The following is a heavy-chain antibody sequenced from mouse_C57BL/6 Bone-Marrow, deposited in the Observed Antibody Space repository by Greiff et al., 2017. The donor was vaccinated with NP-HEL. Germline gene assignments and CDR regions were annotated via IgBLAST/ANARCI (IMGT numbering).Heavy chain of an antibody. Sequence: VQLQQSGAELARPGASVKLSCKASGYTFTSYGISWVKQRPGQGLEWIGEIYPRSGNTYYNEKFKGKATLTADKSSSTAYMELRILTSEVSAVYFCARRGAIYYGFDWYFDVWGTGTTVTVSS. CDR2: IYPRSGNT. J-gene: IGHJ1*03. CDR1: GYTFTSYG. CDR3: ARRGAIYYGFDWYFDV. D-gene: IGHD2-2*01. V-gene: IGHV1-81*01.